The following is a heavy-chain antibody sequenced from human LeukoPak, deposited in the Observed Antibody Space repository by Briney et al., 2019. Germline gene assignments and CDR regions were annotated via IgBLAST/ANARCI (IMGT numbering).Heavy chain of an antibody. CDR3: AKDGQWLVLSYGMDV. D-gene: IGHD6-19*01. J-gene: IGHJ6*02. V-gene: IGHV3-30-3*01. CDR1: GFTFSSYA. CDR2: ISYDGSNK. Sequence: GRSLRLSCAASGFTFSSYAMHWVRQAPGKGLEWVAVISYDGSNKYYADSVKGRFTISRDNSKNTLYLQMNSLRAEDTAVYYCAKDGQWLVLSYGMDVWGQGTTVTVSS.